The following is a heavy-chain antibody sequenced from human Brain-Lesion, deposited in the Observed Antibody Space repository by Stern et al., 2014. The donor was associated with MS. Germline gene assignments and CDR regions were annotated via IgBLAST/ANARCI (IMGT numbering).Heavy chain of an antibody. CDR2: IGSNNNYI. V-gene: IGHV3-21*01. J-gene: IGHJ6*02. D-gene: IGHD3/OR15-3a*01. CDR3: ARDLDQDIMGLFRDDDYHYFMDV. Sequence: EVQLVESGGGLVKPGGSLRLSCAASGFTFSIYTMNWVRQAPGKGLEWVSPIGSNNNYIYYADSVKGRFTISRDNAKNSLYLQMNSLRAEDTAVYYCARDLDQDIMGLFRDDDYHYFMDVWGQGTTVTVSS. CDR1: GFTFSIYT.